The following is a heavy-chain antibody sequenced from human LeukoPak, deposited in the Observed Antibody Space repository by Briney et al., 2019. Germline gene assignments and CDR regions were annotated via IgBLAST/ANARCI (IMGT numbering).Heavy chain of an antibody. D-gene: IGHD3-10*01. Sequence: GGSPRLSCAASGFTFSNYNMNWVRQAPGKGLEWVSYITSRSSSIYYADSVKGRFTISRDNAQNSLYLQMNSLRDEDTAVYYCARDSRFGKLLIPYFDYWCQGTLVTVSS. V-gene: IGHV3-48*02. J-gene: IGHJ4*02. CDR3: ARDSRFGKLLIPYFDY. CDR2: ITSRSSSI. CDR1: GFTFSNYN.